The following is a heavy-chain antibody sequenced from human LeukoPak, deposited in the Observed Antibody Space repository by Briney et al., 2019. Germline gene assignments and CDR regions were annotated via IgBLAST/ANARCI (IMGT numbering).Heavy chain of an antibody. CDR1: GFTFSTHT. CDR3: AREENWNYALT. CDR2: IRHDGGDK. D-gene: IGHD1-7*01. V-gene: IGHV3-33*01. Sequence: GGSLRLSCAASGFTFSTHTMHWVRQAPGKGLEWVALIRHDGGDKFYADSVKGRFTVSRDNSKNTLYLQMSSLRAEDTAVYFCAREENWNYALTWGRGTLVTVSS. J-gene: IGHJ4*02.